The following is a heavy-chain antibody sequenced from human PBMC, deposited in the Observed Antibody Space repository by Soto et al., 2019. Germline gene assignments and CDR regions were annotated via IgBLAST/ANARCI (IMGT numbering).Heavy chain of an antibody. D-gene: IGHD3-3*01. J-gene: IGHJ6*03. CDR3: ATDRGRGTNSVVVINANHMGV. CDR1: GFTFSSYW. V-gene: IGHV3-74*01. CDR2: LDTEGGST. Sequence: EVQLVESGGALVQPGGSLRLSCAASGFTFSSYWMYWVRQAPGKGLVWVSRLDTEGGSTIYADSVKGRFTISRDNARNTLYRQMERLSSEDACVYYCATDRGRGTNSVVVINANHMGVWGKGTTVTVS.